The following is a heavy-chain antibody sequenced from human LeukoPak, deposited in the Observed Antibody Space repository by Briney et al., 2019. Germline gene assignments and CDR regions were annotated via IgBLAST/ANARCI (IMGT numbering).Heavy chain of an antibody. CDR1: GFSFSTFE. CDR3: ARELPREVTIDF. D-gene: IGHD2-21*02. CDR2: INAEGSRI. J-gene: IGHJ4*02. Sequence: GGSLRLSCAASGFSFSTFEMHWVRQAPGKGLVWVSRINAEGSRIGYADSVKGRFTFSRDNARNTLYLQMNSLRAEDTGVYYCARELPREVTIDFWGQGTLVTVSS. V-gene: IGHV3-74*01.